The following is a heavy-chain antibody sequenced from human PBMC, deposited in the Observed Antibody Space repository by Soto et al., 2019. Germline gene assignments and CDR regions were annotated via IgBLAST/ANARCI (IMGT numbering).Heavy chain of an antibody. CDR3: ARSLGYCSGGRCYRYFDY. J-gene: IGHJ4*02. V-gene: IGHV5-51*01. D-gene: IGHD2-15*01. CDR2: IYPGDSDT. Sequence: GESLKISCKGSGYSFTSYWIGWVRQMPGKGLEWMGIIYPGDSDTRYSPSFQGQVTISADKSISTAYLQWSSLKASDTAMYYCARSLGYCSGGRCYRYFDYWGQGTLVTVSS. CDR1: GYSFTSYW.